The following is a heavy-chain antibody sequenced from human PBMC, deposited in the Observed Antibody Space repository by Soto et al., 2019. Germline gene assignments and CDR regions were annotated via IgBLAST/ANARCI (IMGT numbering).Heavy chain of an antibody. CDR1: GFSFNLHG. D-gene: IGHD3-9*01. Sequence: GGSVRLSCAASGFSFNLHGMKCVRQAPGEGLEWISYIGTSGSTKYYADSVQGRFASSREKTKNSVYLEMKSLRGEDTGIYYCARAGGSRAFDWKYFEYWAQGT. J-gene: IGHJ4*02. V-gene: IGHV3-48*03. CDR2: IGTSGSTK. CDR3: ARAGGSRAFDWKYFEY.